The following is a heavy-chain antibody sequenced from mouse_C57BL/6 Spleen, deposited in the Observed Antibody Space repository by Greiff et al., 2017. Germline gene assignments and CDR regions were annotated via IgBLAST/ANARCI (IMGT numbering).Heavy chain of an antibody. V-gene: IGHV3-6*01. D-gene: IGHD2-4*01. Sequence: EVQLVESGPGLVKPSPSLSLTCSVTGYSITSGYYWNWIRQFPGNKLEWMGYISYDGSNNYNPSLKNRISITRDTSKNQFFLKLNSVTTEDTATYYCARDLGLRRGFFDYWGQGTTLTVSS. CDR2: ISYDGSN. CDR1: GYSITSGYY. CDR3: ARDLGLRRGFFDY. J-gene: IGHJ2*01.